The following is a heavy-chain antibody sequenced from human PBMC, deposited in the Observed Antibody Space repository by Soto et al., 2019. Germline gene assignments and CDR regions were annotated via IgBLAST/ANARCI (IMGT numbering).Heavy chain of an antibody. J-gene: IGHJ6*03. CDR3: ARGVVVVVAATVYYYYYMDV. Sequence: PGGSLILSCAASGFTFSYYYMSWIRQAPGKGLEWVSYISSSGSTIYYADSVKGRFTISRDNAKNSLYLQMNSLRAEDTAVYYCARGVVVVVAATVYYYYYMDVWGKGTTVTVSS. CDR1: GFTFSYYY. V-gene: IGHV3-11*01. D-gene: IGHD2-15*01. CDR2: ISSSGSTI.